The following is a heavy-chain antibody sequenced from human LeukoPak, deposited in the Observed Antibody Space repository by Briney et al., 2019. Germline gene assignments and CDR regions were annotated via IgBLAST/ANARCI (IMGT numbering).Heavy chain of an antibody. V-gene: IGHV4-59*12. J-gene: IGHJ4*02. D-gene: IGHD2-15*01. CDR1: GGSISSYY. CDR3: ARAVEDGYVDY. Sequence: SETLSLTCTVSGGSISSYYWSWIRQPPGKGLEWIGSIYYSGSTYYNPSLKSRVTISVDTSKNQFSLKLSSVTAADTAVYYCARAVEDGYVDYWGQGTLVTVSS. CDR2: IYYSGST.